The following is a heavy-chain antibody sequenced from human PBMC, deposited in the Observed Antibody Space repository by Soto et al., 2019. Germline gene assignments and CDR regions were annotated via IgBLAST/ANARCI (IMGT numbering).Heavy chain of an antibody. D-gene: IGHD6-13*01. V-gene: IGHV1-18*01. Sequence: ASVKVSCKASGYTFTSYAMHWVRQAPGQRLEWMGWIIAYNGNTNYAQKLQGRVTMTTDTSTSTAYMELRSLRSDDTVVYYCASDHRAAAGKGSDYWGQGTLVTVSS. CDR3: ASDHRAAAGKGSDY. CDR2: IIAYNGNT. J-gene: IGHJ4*02. CDR1: GYTFTSYA.